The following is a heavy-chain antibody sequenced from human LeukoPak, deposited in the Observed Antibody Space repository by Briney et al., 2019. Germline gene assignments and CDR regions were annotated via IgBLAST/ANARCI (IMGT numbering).Heavy chain of an antibody. CDR2: LNDNGGST. CDR1: GFAFSTYA. V-gene: IGHV3-23*01. D-gene: IGHD2-2*01. CDR3: AKLGCSSTLCNINY. Sequence: GGSLTLSCAASGFAFSTYAMNWVRQTPGKGLEGVSGLNDNGGSTYYADYVKGRFTIISDNSKTTLFLKMNSLRAEDTAVYYCAKLGCSSTLCNINYWAQGLQVTVSS. J-gene: IGHJ4*02.